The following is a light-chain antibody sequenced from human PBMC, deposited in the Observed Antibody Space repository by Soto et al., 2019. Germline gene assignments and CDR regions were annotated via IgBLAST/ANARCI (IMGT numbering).Light chain of an antibody. J-gene: IGKJ1*01. V-gene: IGKV3-15*01. CDR3: QQYTKWWT. CDR2: GAS. CDR1: QSVSNN. Sequence: EIVMTQSPATLSVSPGERATLSCRASQSVSNNLAWYQKKPVQAPRLLIYGASTRAPGIPARFSGSGSGTQLPLTTSILQYKDFAAYYCQQYTKWWTFGQGTRVEIK.